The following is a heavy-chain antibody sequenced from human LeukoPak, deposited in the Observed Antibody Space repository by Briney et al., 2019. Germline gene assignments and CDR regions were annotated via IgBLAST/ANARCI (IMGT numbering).Heavy chain of an antibody. J-gene: IGHJ3*02. D-gene: IGHD5-24*01. CDR3: ARVRDGYNDAFDI. V-gene: IGHV1-46*01. Sequence: GASVKVSCKASGYTFTNYYMHWVRQAPGRGLEWMGVFNPSGGSTSYAQKLQGRVTMTRDTSTSTVYMELSSLRSEDTAVYYCARVRDGYNDAFDIWGQGTMVIVSS. CDR2: FNPSGGST. CDR1: GYTFTNYY.